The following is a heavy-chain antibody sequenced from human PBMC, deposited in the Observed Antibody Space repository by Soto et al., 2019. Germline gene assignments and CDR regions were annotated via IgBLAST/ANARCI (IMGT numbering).Heavy chain of an antibody. CDR2: IWYDGSYT. J-gene: IGHJ3*01. D-gene: IGHD6-19*01. Sequence: QVHLAESGGGVVQPGTSLRLSCAASGFPCDRYAIHWVRQAPGKGLEWVAAIWYDGSYTYYGESVKGRFLISRDNSKNTVFLEMNSLRAEDAAVYFCAKGRIAVAAGAFDSWGPGTRVIVSS. CDR1: GFPCDRYA. CDR3: AKGRIAVAAGAFDS. V-gene: IGHV3-33*03.